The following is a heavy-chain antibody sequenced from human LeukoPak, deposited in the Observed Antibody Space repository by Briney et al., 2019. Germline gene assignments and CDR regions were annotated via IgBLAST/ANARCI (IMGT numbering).Heavy chain of an antibody. J-gene: IGHJ4*02. CDR3: ERAGILTDYYDSSGYYYPHFDY. D-gene: IGHD3-22*01. CDR1: GGTSSSYA. CDR2: IIPIFGTA. Sequence: SVKVSCKASGGTSSSYAISWVRQAPGQGLEWMGGIIPIFGTANYAQRFKGRVTINTDECTSAADMELSSLRSEDTAVYYCERAGILTDYYDSSGYYYPHFDYWGEGTHGTVSS. V-gene: IGHV1-69*05.